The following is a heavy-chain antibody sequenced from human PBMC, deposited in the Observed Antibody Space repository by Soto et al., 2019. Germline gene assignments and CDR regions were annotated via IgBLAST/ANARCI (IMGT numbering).Heavy chain of an antibody. Sequence: QVQLQESGPGLVKPSQTLSLTCTVSGGSISSGGYYWSWIRQHPGKGLEWIGYIYYSVSTYYNPSLKSRVTISVDTSKNQFSLKLSSVTAADTAVYYCAREIAAAGDYYYYYMDVWGKGTTVTVSS. D-gene: IGHD6-13*01. CDR3: AREIAAAGDYYYYYMDV. V-gene: IGHV4-31*03. CDR2: IYYSVST. CDR1: GGSISSGGYY. J-gene: IGHJ6*03.